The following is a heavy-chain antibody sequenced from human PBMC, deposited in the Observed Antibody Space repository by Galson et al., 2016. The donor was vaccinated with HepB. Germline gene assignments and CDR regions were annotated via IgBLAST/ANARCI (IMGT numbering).Heavy chain of an antibody. D-gene: IGHD3-3*01. CDR3: ARGGDPGTLITVFGVVIPSSYYIDV. CDR1: GFIFSVYN. V-gene: IGHV3-48*01. Sequence: SLRLSCAASGFIFSVYNMNWARQAPGKGLEWIAWITSSSDTMYYADSVKGRFTISRDKSENTLYLQLNSLRAEDTAVYYCARGGDPGTLITVFGVVIPSSYYIDVWAKGPRSPSP. J-gene: IGHJ6*03. CDR2: ITSSSDTM.